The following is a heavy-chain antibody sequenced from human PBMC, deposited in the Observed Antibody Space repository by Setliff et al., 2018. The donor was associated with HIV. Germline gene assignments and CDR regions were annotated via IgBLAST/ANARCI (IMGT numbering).Heavy chain of an antibody. Sequence: ASVKVSCKASGYSFSDYYIHWVRQAPGQGLEWMGRINPNSGGTNYAQKSQGRVTMTRDASISTAYMELSWLRSDDTAVYFCARGTRVGANDAFDIWGQGTMVTVSS. CDR3: ARGTRVGANDAFDI. CDR2: INPNSGGT. CDR1: GYSFSDYY. V-gene: IGHV1-2*06. J-gene: IGHJ3*02. D-gene: IGHD1-26*01.